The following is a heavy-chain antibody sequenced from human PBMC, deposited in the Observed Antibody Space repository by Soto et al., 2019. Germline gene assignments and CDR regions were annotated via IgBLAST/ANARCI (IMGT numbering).Heavy chain of an antibody. J-gene: IGHJ1*01. CDR2: ISGSGGST. CDR1: GFTFSSYA. V-gene: IGHV3-23*01. Sequence: GGSLRLSCAASGFTFSSYAMSWVRQAPGKGLEWVSAISGSGGSTYYADSVKGRFTISRDNSKNTLYLQMNSLRAEDTAVYYCAKDGSGGSCYSRSTKSAEYFQHWGQGTLVTVSS. CDR3: AKDGSGGSCYSRSTKSAEYFQH. D-gene: IGHD2-15*01.